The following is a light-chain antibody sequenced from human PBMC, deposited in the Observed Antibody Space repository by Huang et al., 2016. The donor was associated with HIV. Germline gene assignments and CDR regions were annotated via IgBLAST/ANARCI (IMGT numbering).Light chain of an antibody. CDR3: QQSYTTPVT. J-gene: IGKJ4*01. CDR1: QTIKYY. V-gene: IGKV1-39*01. CDR2: AAS. Sequence: IQMTKSPSSLSASVGDRVTITCRASQTIKYYLNWYQQKPGKAPDLLIYAASSLHSGVPARFSGSGSGTDFTLTISSLQPEDFATYYCQQSYTTPVTFGGGTKVEI.